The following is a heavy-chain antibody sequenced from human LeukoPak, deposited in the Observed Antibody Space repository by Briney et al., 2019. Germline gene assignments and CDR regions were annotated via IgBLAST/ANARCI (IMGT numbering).Heavy chain of an antibody. CDR2: INSDGSST. Sequence: PGGSLRLSCAASGFTFSSYWMHWVRQAPGKGLVWVSRINSDGSSTSYADSVKGRFTISRDNAKNTLYLQMNSLRAADTAVYYCAREQQLVGTGFDYWGQGTLVTVSS. J-gene: IGHJ4*02. V-gene: IGHV3-74*01. CDR3: AREQQLVGTGFDY. CDR1: GFTFSSYW. D-gene: IGHD6-13*01.